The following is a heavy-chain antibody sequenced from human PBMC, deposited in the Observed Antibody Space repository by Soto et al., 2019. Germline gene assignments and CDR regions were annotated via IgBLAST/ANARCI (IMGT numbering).Heavy chain of an antibody. Sequence: GGSLRLSCAASGFTFSSYAMSWVRQAPGKGLEWVSAISGSGGSTYYADSVKGRFTISRDNSKNTLYLQMYSLRAEDTAVYYCAKGPDIVLMVYAITFFDYWGQGTLVTVSS. CDR3: AKGPDIVLMVYAITFFDY. CDR1: GFTFSSYA. J-gene: IGHJ4*02. CDR2: ISGSGGST. D-gene: IGHD2-8*01. V-gene: IGHV3-23*01.